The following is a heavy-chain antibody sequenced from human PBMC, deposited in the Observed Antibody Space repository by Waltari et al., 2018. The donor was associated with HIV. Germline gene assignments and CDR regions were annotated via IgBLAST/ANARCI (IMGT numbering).Heavy chain of an antibody. CDR2: ISGYNGDT. D-gene: IGHD3-22*01. J-gene: IGHJ4*02. CDR3: ARDHYYGSSGYYSDY. V-gene: IGHV1-18*01. Sequence: QVHLVQSGAELRKPGASVTVSCKASGYNFTNYGLPWVRQAPGQGLEWMGWISGYNGDTKYAQKVRGRVTMTTDTSTSTAYLEMGSLRFDDTAVYYCARDHYYGSSGYYSDYWGQGTLVTVSS. CDR1: GYNFTNYG.